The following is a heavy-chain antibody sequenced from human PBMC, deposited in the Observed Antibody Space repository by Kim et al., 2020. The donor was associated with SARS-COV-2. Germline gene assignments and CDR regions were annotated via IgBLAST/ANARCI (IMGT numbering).Heavy chain of an antibody. J-gene: IGHJ5*02. V-gene: IGHV4-59*13. Sequence: SETLSLTCTVSGGSISSYYWSWIRQPPGKGLEWIGYIYYSGSTNYNPSLKSRVTISVDTSKNQFSLKLSSVTAADTAVYYCARTSGLGWFDPWGQGTLVT. CDR2: IYYSGST. D-gene: IGHD3-10*01. CDR1: GGSISSYY. CDR3: ARTSGLGWFDP.